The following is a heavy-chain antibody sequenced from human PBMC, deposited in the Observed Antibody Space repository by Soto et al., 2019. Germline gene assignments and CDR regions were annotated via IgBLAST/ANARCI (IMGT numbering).Heavy chain of an antibody. CDR1: GFTFSDYY. V-gene: IGHV3-11*04. CDR2: ISSSGSTI. Sequence: PGGSLRLSCAASGFTFSDYYMSWIRQAPGKGLEWVSYISSSGSTIYYADSVKGRFTISRDNAKNSLYLQMNSLRAEDTAVYYCARGNAYSSSWEHSNWFDPWGQGTLVTVPS. J-gene: IGHJ5*02. D-gene: IGHD6-13*01. CDR3: ARGNAYSSSWEHSNWFDP.